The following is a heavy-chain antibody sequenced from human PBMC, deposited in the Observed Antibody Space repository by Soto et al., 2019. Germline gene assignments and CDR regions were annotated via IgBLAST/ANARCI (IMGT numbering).Heavy chain of an antibody. Sequence: EVQLVESGGDLVQPGGSLRLSCAASGFTFNAYWMTWVRQAPGKGLEWVANINRDGTEKNYVDSVKGRFTVSRNNAKNLLHLQMYSLRAEDTAVYYCVRDRTEYGSYGSSYYDVFDIWGQGTKVTVSS. CDR3: VRDRTEYGSYGSSYYDVFDI. J-gene: IGHJ3*02. V-gene: IGHV3-7*05. CDR1: GFTFNAYW. D-gene: IGHD6-6*01. CDR2: INRDGTEK.